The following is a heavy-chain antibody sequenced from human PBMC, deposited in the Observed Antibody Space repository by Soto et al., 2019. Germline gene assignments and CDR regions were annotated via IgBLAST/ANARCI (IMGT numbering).Heavy chain of an antibody. Sequence: ACHAPGQGLEWMGWISAYNGNTNYAQKLQGRVTMTTDTSTSTAYMELRSLRSDDTAVYYCARDTAVAGHFDYWGQGTLVTVSS. CDR3: ARDTAVAGHFDY. CDR2: ISAYNGNT. D-gene: IGHD6-19*01. V-gene: IGHV1-18*01. J-gene: IGHJ4*02.